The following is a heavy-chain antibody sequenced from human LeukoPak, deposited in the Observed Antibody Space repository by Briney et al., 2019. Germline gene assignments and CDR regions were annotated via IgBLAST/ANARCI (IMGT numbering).Heavy chain of an antibody. CDR3: ARATYDLLTGYYLDS. Sequence: PSQTPSLTCSVSGGSITSGRYYWTWIRQYPEKGLEWIGYSYYSGSTHFKPSLKSRAAISLDKSKNQFSLNLTSATAADTAVYYCARATYDLLTGYYLDSWGQGTLVTVSS. V-gene: IGHV4-31*03. CDR2: SYYSGST. D-gene: IGHD3-9*01. CDR1: GGSITSGRYY. J-gene: IGHJ4*02.